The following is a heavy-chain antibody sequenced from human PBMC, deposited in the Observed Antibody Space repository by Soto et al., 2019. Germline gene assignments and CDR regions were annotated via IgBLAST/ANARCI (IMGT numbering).Heavy chain of an antibody. CDR1: GYSFTSYW. CDR2: IYPGDSDT. V-gene: IGHV5-51*01. Sequence: GESLKISCKGSGYSFTSYWIGWVRQMPGKGLEWMGIIYPGDSDTRYSPSFQGQVTISADKSISTAYLQWSSLKASDTAMYYCARRLLPYYYDSSGPVDYWGQGTLVTVSS. J-gene: IGHJ4*02. CDR3: ARRLLPYYYDSSGPVDY. D-gene: IGHD3-22*01.